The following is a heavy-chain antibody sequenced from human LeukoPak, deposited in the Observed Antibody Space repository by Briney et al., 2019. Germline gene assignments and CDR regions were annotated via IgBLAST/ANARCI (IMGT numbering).Heavy chain of an antibody. V-gene: IGHV3-30*03. D-gene: IGHD2-2*01. CDR3: ARVMGRYCSSNSCYVDY. Sequence: GGSLRLSCVASGFTFSSRDWMTWVRQAPGKGLEWVAVISYDGSNKYYADSVKGRFTISRDNSKNTLYLQMNSLRAEDTAVYYCARVMGRYCSSNSCYVDYWGQGTLVTVSS. J-gene: IGHJ4*02. CDR2: ISYDGSNK. CDR1: GFTFSSRDW.